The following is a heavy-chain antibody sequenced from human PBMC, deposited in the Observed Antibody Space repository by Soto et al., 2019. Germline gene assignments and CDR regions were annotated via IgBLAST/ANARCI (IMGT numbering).Heavy chain of an antibody. D-gene: IGHD3-3*01. CDR3: ARVAPGDFWSGSIGWPGHYYYGMDV. CDR2: IYYSGST. V-gene: IGHV4-59*01. CDR1: GGSISSYY. Sequence: SETLSLTCTVSGGSISSYYWSWIRQPPGKGLEWIGYIYYSGSTNYNPSLKSRVTISVDTSKNQFSLKLSSVTAADTAVYYCARVAPGDFWSGSIGWPGHYYYGMDVWGQGTTVTVSS. J-gene: IGHJ6*02.